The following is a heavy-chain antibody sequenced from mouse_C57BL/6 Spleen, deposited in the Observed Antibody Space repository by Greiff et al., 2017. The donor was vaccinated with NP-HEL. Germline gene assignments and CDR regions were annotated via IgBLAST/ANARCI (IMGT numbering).Heavy chain of an antibody. Sequence: VKLMESGAELVRPGTSVKMSCKASGYTFTNYWIGWAKQRPGHGLEWIGDIYPGGGYTNYNEKFKGKATLTADKSSSTAYMQFSSLTSEDSAIYYCAREGMVTTGYYAMDYWGQGTSVTVSS. CDR1: GYTFTNYW. CDR2: IYPGGGYT. J-gene: IGHJ4*01. D-gene: IGHD2-2*01. V-gene: IGHV1-63*01. CDR3: AREGMVTTGYYAMDY.